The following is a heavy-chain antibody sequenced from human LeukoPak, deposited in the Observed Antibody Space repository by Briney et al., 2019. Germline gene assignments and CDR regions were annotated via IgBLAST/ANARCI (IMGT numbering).Heavy chain of an antibody. CDR1: GGTFSSYA. CDR3: AREGVYAPDPSSYHRDAFDM. Sequence: SVKVSCKASGGTFSSYAISWVRQAPGQGLEWMGGIIPIFGTANYAQKFQGRVTITADESTSTAYMELSSLRSEDTAVYYCAREGVYAPDPSSYHRDAFDMWGQGTVVIVSS. J-gene: IGHJ3*02. D-gene: IGHD3-16*02. V-gene: IGHV1-69*13. CDR2: IIPIFGTA.